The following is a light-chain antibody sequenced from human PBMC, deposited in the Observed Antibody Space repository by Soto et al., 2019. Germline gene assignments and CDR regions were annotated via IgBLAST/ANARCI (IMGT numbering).Light chain of an antibody. CDR1: QSISKDH. CDR3: QYDGSSDT. CDR2: GTS. V-gene: IGKV3-20*01. J-gene: IGKJ4*01. Sequence: EIVVTQSPGTLSLSQGERATLSCRASQSISKDHLAWYQQKPGQAPRLLIYGTSNRATGGIADRFSGSGSGTDFTLTISRLEPEDFAVYYCQYDGSSDTFAGGTKVEIK.